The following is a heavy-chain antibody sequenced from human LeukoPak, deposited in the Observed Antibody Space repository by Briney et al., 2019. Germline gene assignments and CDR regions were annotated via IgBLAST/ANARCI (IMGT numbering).Heavy chain of an antibody. D-gene: IGHD3-22*01. CDR2: IYYSGST. J-gene: IGHJ4*02. V-gene: IGHV4-39*07. CDR1: GGSISSSSYF. CDR3: ARVSRYYYDSSGYYSGLYYFDY. Sequence: SETLSLTCTVSGGSISSSSYFWGWIRQPPEKGLEWIGSIYYSGSTYYNPSLKSRVTISVDTSKNQFSLKLSSVTAADTAVYYCARVSRYYYDSSGYYSGLYYFDYWGQGTLVTVSS.